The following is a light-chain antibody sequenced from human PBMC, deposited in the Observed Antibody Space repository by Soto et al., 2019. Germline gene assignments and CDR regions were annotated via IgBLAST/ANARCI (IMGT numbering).Light chain of an antibody. V-gene: IGKV3-20*01. CDR3: QHYGSSPIT. Sequence: EIVLTQSPVTLSLSPGERATLSCRASQSISSSFLAWYQQKPGQAPRLLMFRTSSRATGIPDRFSGSGSATDFTLTISRLEPEDFALYYCQHYGSSPITFGQGTRLEIK. J-gene: IGKJ5*01. CDR1: QSISSSF. CDR2: RTS.